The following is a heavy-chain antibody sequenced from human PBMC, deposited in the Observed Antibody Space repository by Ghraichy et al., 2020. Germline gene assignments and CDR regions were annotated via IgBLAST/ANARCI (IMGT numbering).Heavy chain of an antibody. V-gene: IGHV4-34*01. CDR1: GGSFSGYY. J-gene: IGHJ4*02. Sequence: SETLSLTCAVYGGSFSGYYWSWIRQPPGKGLEWIGEINHSGSTNYNPSLKSRVTISVDTSKNQFSLKLSSVTAADTAVYYCARIPSVDIVVVPALEGFDYWGQGTLVTVSS. CDR2: INHSGST. D-gene: IGHD2-2*01. CDR3: ARIPSVDIVVVPALEGFDY.